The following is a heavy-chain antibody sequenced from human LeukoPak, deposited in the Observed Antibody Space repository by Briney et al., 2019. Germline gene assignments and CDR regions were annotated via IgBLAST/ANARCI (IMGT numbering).Heavy chain of an antibody. V-gene: IGHV1-8*01. CDR2: MNPNSGNT. CDR3: ARVGWFGELLWHLDP. Sequence: GVSVKVSCKASGYTFTSYDINWVRQATGQGLGWMGWMNPNSGNTGYAQKFQGRVTMTRNASISTAYMELSSLRSEDTAVYYCARVGWFGELLWHLDPWGQGTLVTVSS. J-gene: IGHJ5*02. D-gene: IGHD3-10*01. CDR1: GYTFTSYD.